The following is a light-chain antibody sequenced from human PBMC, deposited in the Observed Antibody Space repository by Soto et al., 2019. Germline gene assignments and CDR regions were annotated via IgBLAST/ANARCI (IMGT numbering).Light chain of an antibody. J-gene: IGLJ3*02. CDR2: DVN. V-gene: IGLV2-23*02. CDR3: CSYAGSYTWV. Sequence: QSALTQPASVSGSPGQSITISCTGTSSDVGNYNLVSWYQQHPGKAPKLMIYDVNQRPSGVSDRFSGSKSGNTASLTISGLQAEDEADYYCCSYAGSYTWVFGGGNKLTVL. CDR1: SSDVGNYNL.